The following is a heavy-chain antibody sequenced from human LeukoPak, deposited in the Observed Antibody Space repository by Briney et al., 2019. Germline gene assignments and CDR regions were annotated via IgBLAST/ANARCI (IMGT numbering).Heavy chain of an antibody. Sequence: SETLSLTCTVSGGSISSSSYYWGWIRQPPGKGLEWIGSIYYSGSTYYNPSLKSRVTISVDTSKNQFSLKLSSVTAADTAVYYCARDRRLVMRGDWFDPWGQGTLVTVSS. CDR3: ARDRRLVMRGDWFDP. CDR1: GGSISSSSYY. CDR2: IYYSGST. J-gene: IGHJ5*02. D-gene: IGHD3-9*01. V-gene: IGHV4-39*07.